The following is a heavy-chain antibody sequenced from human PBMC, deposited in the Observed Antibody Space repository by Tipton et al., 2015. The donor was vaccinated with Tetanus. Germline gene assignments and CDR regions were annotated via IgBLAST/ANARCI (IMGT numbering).Heavy chain of an antibody. CDR3: ARAHYDFWSSDSYYYGMDV. D-gene: IGHD3-3*01. V-gene: IGHV3-11*01. CDR2: ISHSGSTI. J-gene: IGHJ6*02. Sequence: SLRLSCAASGFTFSDYYMSWIRQAPGKGLEWISYISHSGSTIFYSNSVKGRFTISRDNTNNAVFLQLTGLRADDTAVYYCARAHYDFWSSDSYYYGMDVWGQGTTVTVSS. CDR1: GFTFSDYY.